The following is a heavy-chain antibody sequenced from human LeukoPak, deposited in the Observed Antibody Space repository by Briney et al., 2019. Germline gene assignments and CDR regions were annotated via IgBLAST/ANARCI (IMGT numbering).Heavy chain of an antibody. J-gene: IGHJ4*02. Sequence: GGSLRLSCAASGFTFSSYAMHWVRQAPGKGLEWVAFIRYDGSNKYYADSVKGRFTISRDNSKNTLYLQMNSLRAEDTAVYYCARETYSPYYFDYWGQGTLVTVSS. CDR2: IRYDGSNK. CDR3: ARETYSPYYFDY. CDR1: GFTFSSYA. V-gene: IGHV3-30*04. D-gene: IGHD4-11*01.